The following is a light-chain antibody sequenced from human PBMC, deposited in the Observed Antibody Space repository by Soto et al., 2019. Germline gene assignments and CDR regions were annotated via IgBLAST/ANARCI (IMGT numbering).Light chain of an antibody. CDR1: QSVTTN. J-gene: IGKJ5*01. Sequence: EIVMTQSPATLSVSPGDRVTLSCRASQSVTTNLAWYQQKPGQAPRLLIYGASTRAPRIPARFSGSGSVTEFTLTISSLQPEEFAVYYCQQYNNWPPITFGQGTRLEIK. V-gene: IGKV3-15*01. CDR3: QQYNNWPPIT. CDR2: GAS.